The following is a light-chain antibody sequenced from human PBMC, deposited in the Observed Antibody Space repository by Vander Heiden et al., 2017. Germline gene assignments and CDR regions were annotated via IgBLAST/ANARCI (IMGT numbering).Light chain of an antibody. CDR1: QSISSY. V-gene: IGKV1-39*01. CDR2: AAS. CDR3: QQSDSTSYT. J-gene: IGKJ2*01. Sequence: DIQITQSPSSLSASVGDRVTITCRASQSISSYFNWYQQKPGKAPKLLIYAASSLQSGVPSRFSGSGSGTDFTLTISSLQPEDFATYYCQQSDSTSYTFGQGTKLEIK.